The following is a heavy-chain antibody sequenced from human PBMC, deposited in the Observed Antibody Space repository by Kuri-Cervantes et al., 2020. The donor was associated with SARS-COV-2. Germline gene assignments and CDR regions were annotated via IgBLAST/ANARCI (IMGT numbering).Heavy chain of an antibody. CDR2: TYYRSKWYN. CDR3: AREVYCNGGSCYGDNWFDP. D-gene: IGHD2-15*01. V-gene: IGHV6-1*01. Sequence: SCAIPGDSVSNNIGAWNWIRQSPERGLEWLGRTYYRSKWYNDYATSVQSRISINPDTSKNQFSLHLKSVTPEDTAVYYCAREVYCNGGSCYGDNWFDPWGQGTLVTVSS. CDR1: GDSVSNNIGA. J-gene: IGHJ5*02.